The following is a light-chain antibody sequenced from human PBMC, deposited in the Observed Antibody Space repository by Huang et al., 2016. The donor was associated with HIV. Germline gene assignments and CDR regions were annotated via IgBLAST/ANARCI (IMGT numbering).Light chain of an antibody. CDR3: QQYNNWPRT. V-gene: IGKV3-15*01. CDR2: GAT. Sequence: EIVMTQAPATLSVSPGERATLSCRAGQGVSSNLAWYQQKPGQSPRLLIYGATTRATGAPARFSGSGSGTEFTLTISSLQSEDFAVYYCQQYNNWPRTFGQGTKVDIK. J-gene: IGKJ1*01. CDR1: QGVSSN.